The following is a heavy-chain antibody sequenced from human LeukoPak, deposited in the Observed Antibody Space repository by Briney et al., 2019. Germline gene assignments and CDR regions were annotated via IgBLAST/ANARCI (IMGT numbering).Heavy chain of an antibody. CDR3: AREFTLLFGESKYYFDY. CDR2: IKQDGSEK. D-gene: IGHD3-10*01. CDR1: GFTFSSYW. J-gene: IGHJ4*02. Sequence: PGGSLRLSCAASGFTFSSYWMSWVRQAPGKGLEWVANIKQDGSEKYYVDSVKGRFTISRDNAKNSLYLQMNSLRAEETAVYYWAREFTLLFGESKYYFDYWGQGTLVTVSS. V-gene: IGHV3-7*01.